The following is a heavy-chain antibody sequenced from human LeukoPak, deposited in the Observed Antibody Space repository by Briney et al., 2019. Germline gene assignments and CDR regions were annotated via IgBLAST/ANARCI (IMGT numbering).Heavy chain of an antibody. J-gene: IGHJ4*02. CDR2: IYWDDDK. V-gene: IGHV2-5*02. D-gene: IGHD6-19*01. CDR1: GFSLSSSGVD. Sequence: SGPTLVKPTQTLTLTCTFSGFSLSSSGVDVGWIRQPPGKALEWLALIYWDDDKRYSPSLKDRLTVTKDTSNNQVVLTMTNVDPVDTATYYCAHGRYTGWSFYYFDYWGQGTLVTVSS. CDR3: AHGRYTGWSFYYFDY.